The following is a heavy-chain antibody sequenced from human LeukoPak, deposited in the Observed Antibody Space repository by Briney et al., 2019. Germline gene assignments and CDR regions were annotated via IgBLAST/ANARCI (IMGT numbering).Heavy chain of an antibody. Sequence: ASVKVSRKASGYTFTSYDINWVRQATGQGLEWMGWMNPNSGNTGYAQKFQGRVTMTRNTSISTAYMELSSLRSEDTAVYYCAREGVVPAAMHAFDIWGQGTMVTVSS. V-gene: IGHV1-8*01. J-gene: IGHJ3*02. CDR3: AREGVVPAAMHAFDI. CDR2: MNPNSGNT. CDR1: GYTFTSYD. D-gene: IGHD2-2*01.